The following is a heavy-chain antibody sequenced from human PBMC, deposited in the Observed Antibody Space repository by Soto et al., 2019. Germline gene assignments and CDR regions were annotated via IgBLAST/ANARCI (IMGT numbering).Heavy chain of an antibody. Sequence: GESLKISCKGSGYSFTSYWIGWVRQMPGKGLEWMGIIYPGDSDTRYSPSFQGQVTISADKSISTAYLQWSSLKASDTAMYYCAGVLGYCSSTSCYRYYYYGMDVWGQGTTVTVSS. CDR2: IYPGDSDT. V-gene: IGHV5-51*01. J-gene: IGHJ6*02. CDR3: AGVLGYCSSTSCYRYYYYGMDV. D-gene: IGHD2-2*01. CDR1: GYSFTSYW.